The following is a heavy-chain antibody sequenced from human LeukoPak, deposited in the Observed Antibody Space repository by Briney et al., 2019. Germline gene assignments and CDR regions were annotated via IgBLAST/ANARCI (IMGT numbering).Heavy chain of an antibody. CDR3: AKDPYYMDV. J-gene: IGHJ6*03. V-gene: IGHV3-23*01. Sequence: AGGSLRLSCAASGFTFSSYGLSWVRQAPGRGLEWVSAISGSGGSTYYADSVKGRFTISRDNSKNTLYLQMNSLRAEDTAVYYCAKDPYYMDVWGKGTTVTISS. CDR2: ISGSGGST. CDR1: GFTFSSYG.